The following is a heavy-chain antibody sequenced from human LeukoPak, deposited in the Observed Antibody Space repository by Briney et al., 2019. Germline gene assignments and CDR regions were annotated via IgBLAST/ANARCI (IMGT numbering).Heavy chain of an antibody. Sequence: SETLSLTCTVSGGSISSYYWSWIRQPPGKGLEWIGYLSYRGTTDYSPSLKSRVTISVDTSKNQFSLKLSSVTAADTAVYYCARDKQNWGAFDIWGQGTMVTVSS. CDR1: GGSISSYY. CDR2: LSYRGTT. J-gene: IGHJ3*02. CDR3: ARDKQNWGAFDI. D-gene: IGHD7-27*01. V-gene: IGHV4-59*12.